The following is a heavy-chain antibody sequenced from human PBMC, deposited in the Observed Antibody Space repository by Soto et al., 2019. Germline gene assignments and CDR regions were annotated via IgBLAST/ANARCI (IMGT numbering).Heavy chain of an antibody. CDR2: MNPNSGNT. Sequence: QVQLVQSGAEVKEPGASVKVSCTASGYTFSSYDINWVRQATGQGLEWMGWMNPNSGNTGSAQNFQGRVTMTRNTSRSTAYMELSSLRYEDTAVYYCARPRYSTSHNWFDPWGQGTLVTVSS. V-gene: IGHV1-8*01. D-gene: IGHD6-6*01. CDR1: GYTFSSYD. CDR3: ARPRYSTSHNWFDP. J-gene: IGHJ5*02.